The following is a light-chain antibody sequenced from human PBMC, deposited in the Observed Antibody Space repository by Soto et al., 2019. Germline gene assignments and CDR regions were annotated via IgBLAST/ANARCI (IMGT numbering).Light chain of an antibody. CDR1: QSFSSY. J-gene: IGKJ1*01. CDR3: QQYGSSSWT. CDR2: DAS. Sequence: EIVLTQSPATLSLSPGERATLSCRASQSFSSYLAWYQQRPGQAPRLLIYDASSRATGVPDRFSGSGSGTDFTLTITSLEPEDFAVYYCQQYGSSSWTFGQGTKVDIK. V-gene: IGKV3-20*01.